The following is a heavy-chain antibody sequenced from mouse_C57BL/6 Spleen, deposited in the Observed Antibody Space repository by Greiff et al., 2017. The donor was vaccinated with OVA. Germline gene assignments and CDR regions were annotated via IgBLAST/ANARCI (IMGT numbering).Heavy chain of an antibody. V-gene: IGHV1-80*01. J-gene: IGHJ4*01. Sequence: QVQLMESGAELVKPGASVKISCKASGYAFSSYWMNWVKQRPGKGLEWIGQIYPGDGDTNDNGKFKGKATLTADKSSSTAYMQLSSLTSEDSAVYVSARSSRDAMDYWGQGTSVTVSS. CDR2: IYPGDGDT. D-gene: IGHD6-1*01. CDR3: ARSSRDAMDY. CDR1: GYAFSSYW.